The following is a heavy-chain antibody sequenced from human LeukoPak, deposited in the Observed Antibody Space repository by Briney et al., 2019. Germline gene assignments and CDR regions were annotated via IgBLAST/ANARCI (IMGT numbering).Heavy chain of an antibody. Sequence: GGSLRLSCAASGFTFSSHWMHWVRQAPGKGLVWVSRINGDGSNTTYADSVKGRFTISRDNSKNTLYLQMNSLRAEDTAVYYCAKDYYDSSGADDAFDIWGQGTMVTVSS. V-gene: IGHV3-74*03. CDR1: GFTFSSHW. CDR2: INGDGSNT. J-gene: IGHJ3*02. D-gene: IGHD3-22*01. CDR3: AKDYYDSSGADDAFDI.